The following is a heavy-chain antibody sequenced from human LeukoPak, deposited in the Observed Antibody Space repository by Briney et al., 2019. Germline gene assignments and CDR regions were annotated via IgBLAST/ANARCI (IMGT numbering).Heavy chain of an antibody. D-gene: IGHD5-12*01. CDR1: GFTFTTNA. Sequence: GGSLRLSCAASGFTFTTNAMSWVRQAPGKGLEWVSAISGRTGATYYADSEKGRFTISRDNSKSTLYLQMDSLRAEDTAVYYCAKCGNSGCHLIDYWGQGILVTVSS. V-gene: IGHV3-23*01. CDR3: AKCGNSGCHLIDY. J-gene: IGHJ4*02. CDR2: ISGRTGAT.